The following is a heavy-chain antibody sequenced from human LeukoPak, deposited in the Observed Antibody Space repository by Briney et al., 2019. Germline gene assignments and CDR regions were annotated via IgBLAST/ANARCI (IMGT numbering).Heavy chain of an antibody. CDR1: GYTSTSYG. CDR3: ARSPAYYDFWSGYYGYNWFDP. J-gene: IGHJ5*02. D-gene: IGHD3-3*01. Sequence: ASVKVSCKASGYTSTSYGISWVRQAPGQGLEWMGWSSAYNGNTNYAQKLQGRVTMTTDTSTSTAYMELRSLRSDDTAVYYCARSPAYYDFWSGYYGYNWFDPWGQGTLVTVSS. V-gene: IGHV1-18*01. CDR2: SSAYNGNT.